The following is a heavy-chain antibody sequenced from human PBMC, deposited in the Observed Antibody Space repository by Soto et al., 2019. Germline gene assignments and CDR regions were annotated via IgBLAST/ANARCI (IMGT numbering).Heavy chain of an antibody. CDR1: GFTFSNYG. J-gene: IGHJ4*02. D-gene: IGHD1-26*01. CDR3: AKARVRIVGANSFDY. V-gene: IGHV3-30*18. CDR2: ISDDGDKR. Sequence: LRLSCVGSGFTFSNYGMHWVRQPPGKGLEWVALISDDGDKRYYADSVRGRLIISRDNSKDTLYLQMNSLGPDDTAVYFCAKARVRIVGANSFDYWGQGTPVTVSS.